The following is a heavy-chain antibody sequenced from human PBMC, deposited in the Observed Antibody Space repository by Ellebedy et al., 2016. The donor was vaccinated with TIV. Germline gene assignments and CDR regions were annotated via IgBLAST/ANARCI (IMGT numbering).Heavy chain of an antibody. D-gene: IGHD3-16*01. CDR2: TKSKTAGGTT. V-gene: IGHV3-15*01. CDR3: LGGMDV. Sequence: GESLKISXVVSGFNFTNAWITWVRQAPGKGLEWVGRTKSKTAGGTTDYGTPVKGRFTFSRDDSKNTLYLHMNSLETEDTAVYYCLGGMDVWGKGTTVTVSS. CDR1: GFNFTNAW. J-gene: IGHJ6*03.